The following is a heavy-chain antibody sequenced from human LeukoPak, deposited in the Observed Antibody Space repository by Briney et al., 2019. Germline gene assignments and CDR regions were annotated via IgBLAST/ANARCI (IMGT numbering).Heavy chain of an antibody. CDR2: ISGSGGST. Sequence: GGSLRLSCAASGFTFSSYVMNWVRQAPGKGLEWVSAISGSGGSTYYVDSVRGRLTISRDNSKNTLYLQMNSLRAEDTAVYYCAKEIPNWNDFDYWGQGTLVTVSS. D-gene: IGHD1-1*01. CDR3: AKEIPNWNDFDY. CDR1: GFTFSSYV. J-gene: IGHJ4*02. V-gene: IGHV3-23*01.